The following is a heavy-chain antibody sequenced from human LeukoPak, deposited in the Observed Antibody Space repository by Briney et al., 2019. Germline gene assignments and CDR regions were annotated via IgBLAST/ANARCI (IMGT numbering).Heavy chain of an antibody. V-gene: IGHV3-7*01. D-gene: IGHD3-22*01. Sequence: GGSLRLSCAASGFTFSNSWMSWVRQAPGKGLEWVATIKPDGSAQYYVDSVKGRFTISRDNAKNSLFLQINSLRAEDMAVYYCAKDWTSSYYDSSGYYSPDAFDIWGQGTMVTVSS. CDR2: IKPDGSAQ. J-gene: IGHJ3*02. CDR1: GFTFSNSW. CDR3: AKDWTSSYYDSSGYYSPDAFDI.